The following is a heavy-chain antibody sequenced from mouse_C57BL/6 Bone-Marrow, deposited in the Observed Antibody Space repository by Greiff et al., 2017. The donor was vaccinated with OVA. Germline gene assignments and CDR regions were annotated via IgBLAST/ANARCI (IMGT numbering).Heavy chain of an antibody. CDR2: ISSGGSYT. V-gene: IGHV5-6*01. CDR1: GFTFSSYG. J-gene: IGHJ2*01. CDR3: ASHYYGSSDY. Sequence: EVQLVESGGDLVKPGGSLKLSCAASGFTFSSYGMSWVRQTPDKRLEWVATISSGGSYTYYPDSVKGRFTISRDNAKNTLYLQMDSLKSEDTAMYYCASHYYGSSDYWGQGTTLTVSS. D-gene: IGHD1-1*01.